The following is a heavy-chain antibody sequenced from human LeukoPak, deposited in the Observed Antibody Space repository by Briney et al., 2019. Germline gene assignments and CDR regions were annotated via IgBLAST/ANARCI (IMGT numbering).Heavy chain of an antibody. CDR2: ISASGGTT. CDR3: AKEPREYCSSTSCPNWFDL. Sequence: GGSLRLSCAASGFTFNSYAMSWVRQAPGKGLEWVSAISASGGTTYYADSVKGRFTISRDNSENTLFLQMDSLRAEDMAVYYCAKEPREYCSSTSCPNWFDLWGQGTLVTVSS. V-gene: IGHV3-23*01. J-gene: IGHJ5*02. CDR1: GFTFNSYA. D-gene: IGHD2-2*01.